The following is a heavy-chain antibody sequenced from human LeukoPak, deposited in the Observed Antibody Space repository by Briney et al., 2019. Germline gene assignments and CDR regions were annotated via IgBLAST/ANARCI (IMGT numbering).Heavy chain of an antibody. D-gene: IGHD4-23*01. J-gene: IGHJ4*02. CDR1: GFTVSSNY. V-gene: IGHV3-53*01. Sequence: GGSLRLSCAASGFTVSSNYMSWVRQAPGKGLEWVSVIYSGGSTYYADSVKGRFSISRDNSKNMMYLQMNSLRAEDTAVYYCAKMGSTVGPLWGQGTLVTVSS. CDR2: IYSGGST. CDR3: AKMGSTVGPL.